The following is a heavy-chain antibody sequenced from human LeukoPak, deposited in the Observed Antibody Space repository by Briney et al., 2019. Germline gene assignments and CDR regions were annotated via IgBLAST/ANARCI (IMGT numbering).Heavy chain of an antibody. Sequence: GGSLRLSCAASGFTFDDYGMSWVRQAPGKGLEWVSGINWNGGSTGYADSVKGRFTISRDNAKNSLYLQMNSLRAEDTALYYCASSPRGGYCSGGSCYEGGDYWGQGTLVTVSS. CDR1: GFTFDDYG. J-gene: IGHJ4*02. V-gene: IGHV3-20*04. CDR2: INWNGGST. D-gene: IGHD2-15*01. CDR3: ASSPRGGYCSGGSCYEGGDY.